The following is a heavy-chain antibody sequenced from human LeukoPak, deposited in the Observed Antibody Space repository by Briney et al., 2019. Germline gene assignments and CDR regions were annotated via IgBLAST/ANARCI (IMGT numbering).Heavy chain of an antibody. D-gene: IGHD2-2*01. CDR3: ARVRPTFKYAFDY. CDR1: GFTVSSNS. J-gene: IGHJ4*02. Sequence: GGSLRLSCTVSGFTVSSNSMSWVRQAPGKGLEWVSFIYSDNTHYSDSVKGRFTISRDSSKNIVYLQMNSLRVEDTAIYFCARVRPTFKYAFDYWGQGTLVTVSS. CDR2: IYSDNT. V-gene: IGHV3-53*01.